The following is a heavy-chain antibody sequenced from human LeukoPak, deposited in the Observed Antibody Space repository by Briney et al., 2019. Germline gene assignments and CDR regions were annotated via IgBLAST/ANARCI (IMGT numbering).Heavy chain of an antibody. J-gene: IGHJ4*02. CDR3: AKAADIQRVPAAHPPLFDY. D-gene: IGHD2-2*01. Sequence: GGSLRLSCAASGFTFSSYGMHWVRQAPGKGLEWVAFIRYDGSNEYYADSVKGRFTISRDNSKNTLYLQLNSLRAEYTAVYYCAKAADIQRVPAAHPPLFDYWGQGTLVTVSS. CDR1: GFTFSSYG. V-gene: IGHV3-30*02. CDR2: IRYDGSNE.